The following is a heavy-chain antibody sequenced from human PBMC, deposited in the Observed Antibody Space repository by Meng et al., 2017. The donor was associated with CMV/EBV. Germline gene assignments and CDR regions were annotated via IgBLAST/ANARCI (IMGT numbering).Heavy chain of an antibody. CDR3: ASVQGLGVS. V-gene: IGHV4-61*02. CDR2: IYTSGST. J-gene: IGHJ4*02. CDR1: GGSISSGSHY. D-gene: IGHD3-10*01. Sequence: VPLPETGPVLVKPSSTLSLTCTVSGGSISSGSHYWSWIRQPGGKRLEWIGRIYTSGSTNYNPSLTSRVTISVDTSKNQFSLKLSSVAAADTAGYYCASVQGLGVSWGQGTLVTVSS.